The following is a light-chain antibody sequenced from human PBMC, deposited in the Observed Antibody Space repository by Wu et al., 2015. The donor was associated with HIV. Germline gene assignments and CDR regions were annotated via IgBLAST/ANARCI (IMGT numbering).Light chain of an antibody. V-gene: IGKV3-15*01. CDR1: QSVRGD. Sequence: EIVMTQSPATLSVSPGERVTLSCRASQSVRGDLAWYQQKPGQAPRLLIYGASTRVTGIPARFSGSGSGTEFTLTISSLQPEDFATYYCQQANSFPRTFGQGTKVEIK. CDR3: QQANSFPRT. J-gene: IGKJ1*01. CDR2: GAS.